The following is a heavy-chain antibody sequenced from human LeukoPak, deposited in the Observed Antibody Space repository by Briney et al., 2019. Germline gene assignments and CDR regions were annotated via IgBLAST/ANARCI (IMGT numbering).Heavy chain of an antibody. V-gene: IGHV3-30*18. CDR2: ISYDGSNK. D-gene: IGHD4-17*01. J-gene: IGHJ4*02. CDR1: GFTFSSYG. CDR3: AKETSTVTTLSPVDY. Sequence: PEGSLRLSCAASGFTFSSYGMHWVRQAPGKGLEWVAVISYDGSNKYYADSVKGRFTISRDNSKNTLYLQMNSLRAEDTAVYYCAKETSTVTTLSPVDYWGQGTLVTVSS.